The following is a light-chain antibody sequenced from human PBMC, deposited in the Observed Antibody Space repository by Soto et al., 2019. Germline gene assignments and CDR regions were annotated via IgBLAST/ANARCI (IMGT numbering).Light chain of an antibody. Sequence: EIVLTQSPGTLSLSPGEGAALSCRASQSVSKSNLAWYQQKPGQAPRLLVYAASSRATGIPARFSGSGSGTDFTLTISRLEPEDFAIYYCQLYDSPRGTFGQGTKVDIK. CDR3: QLYDSPRGT. V-gene: IGKV3-20*01. CDR2: AAS. CDR1: QSVSKSN. J-gene: IGKJ1*01.